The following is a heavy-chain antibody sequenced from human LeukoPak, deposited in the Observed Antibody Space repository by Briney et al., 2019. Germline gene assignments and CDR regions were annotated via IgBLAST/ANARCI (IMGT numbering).Heavy chain of an antibody. CDR2: ISAYNGNT. CDR1: GYTFTSYD. CDR3: ARGLSSGWSRNWFDP. D-gene: IGHD6-19*01. V-gene: IGHV1-18*01. Sequence: ASVKVSCKASGYTFTSYDINWVRQATGQGLEWMGWISAYNGNTNYAQKLQGRVTMTTDTSTSTAYMELRSLRSDDTAVYYCARGLSSGWSRNWFDPWGQGTLVTVSS. J-gene: IGHJ5*02.